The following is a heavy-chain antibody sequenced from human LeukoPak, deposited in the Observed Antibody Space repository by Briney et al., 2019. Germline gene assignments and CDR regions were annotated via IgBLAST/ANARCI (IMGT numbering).Heavy chain of an antibody. D-gene: IGHD1-26*01. CDR3: ARHRVGANTDFDY. J-gene: IGHJ4*02. CDR1: GGSISSSSYY. V-gene: IGHV4-39*01. CDR2: IYYSGST. Sequence: SETLSLTCTVSGGSISSSSYYWGWIRQPPGKGLEWIGSIYYSGSTYYNPSLKSRVTISVDTSKNQFSLKLSSVTAADTAVYYCARHRVGANTDFDYWGQGTLVTVSS.